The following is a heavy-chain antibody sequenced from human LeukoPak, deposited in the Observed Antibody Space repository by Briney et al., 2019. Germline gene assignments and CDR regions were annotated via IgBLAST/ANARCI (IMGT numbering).Heavy chain of an antibody. CDR1: GFTFSSYW. CDR2: IKQDGSEK. V-gene: IGHV3-7*01. J-gene: IGHJ4*02. D-gene: IGHD5-24*01. CDR3: AKDTTVGRWLRLFDY. Sequence: GGSLRLSCAASGFTFSSYWMSWVRQAPGKGLEWVANIKQDGSEKYYVDSVKDRFTISKDNAKSSLYLQMNSLRAEDTAVYYCAKDTTVGRWLRLFDYWGQGTLVTVSS.